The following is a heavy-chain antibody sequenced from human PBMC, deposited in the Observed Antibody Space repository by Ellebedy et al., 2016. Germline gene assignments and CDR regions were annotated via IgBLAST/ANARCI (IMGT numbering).Heavy chain of an antibody. D-gene: IGHD1-26*01. V-gene: IGHV3-7*03. CDR2: IKRDGSEK. CDR3: ARVWTPTSGNQRAMDY. J-gene: IGHJ4*02. CDR1: GFTFSDYW. Sequence: GESLKISXAASGFTFSDYWMTWVRQAPGKGLEWVATIKRDGSEKYYVDSVKGRFTISRDNAKNSLYLQMTSLTAEDTAVYYCARVWTPTSGNQRAMDYWGQGTLVTVSS.